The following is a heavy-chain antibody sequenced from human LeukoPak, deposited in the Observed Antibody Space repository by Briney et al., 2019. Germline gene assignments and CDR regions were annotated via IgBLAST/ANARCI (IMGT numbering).Heavy chain of an antibody. CDR1: GFTFSSYG. CDR2: ITGSGNNI. J-gene: IGHJ4*02. CDR3: AKADRSGNYYNVFDS. D-gene: IGHD3-10*01. V-gene: IGHV3-23*01. Sequence: GGSLRLSCAASGFTFSSYGMSWVRQAPGKGLEWVSHITGSGNNIYYADSVKGRFTISRDNSKNTLFLQMNSLRAEDTAVFYCAKADRSGNYYNVFDSWGQGTLVTVSS.